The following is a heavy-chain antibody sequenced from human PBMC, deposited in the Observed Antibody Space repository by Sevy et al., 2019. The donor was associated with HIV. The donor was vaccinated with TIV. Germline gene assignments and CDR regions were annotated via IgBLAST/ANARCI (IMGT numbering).Heavy chain of an antibody. CDR2: ISSSSSTI. Sequence: GGSLRLSCAASGFTFSDYYMSWIRQAPGKGLEWVSYISSSSSTIYYADSVKGRFTISRENAKNSLYLHMNSRKAEDTAVYYCARWDFGVVIAFDYWGQGTLVTVSS. CDR1: GFTFSDYY. J-gene: IGHJ4*02. V-gene: IGHV3-11*04. D-gene: IGHD3-3*01. CDR3: ARWDFGVVIAFDY.